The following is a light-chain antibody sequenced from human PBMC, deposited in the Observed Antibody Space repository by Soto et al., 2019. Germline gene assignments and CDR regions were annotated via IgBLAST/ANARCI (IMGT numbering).Light chain of an antibody. Sequence: EIVLTQSPATLSLSPGERATLSCRASQSFSNYLAWYQQKPGQAPRLLIYDASNRATGIPARFSGSGSGTDFTLTISSLETEDCAVYYCQQRGETFGPGTKVEMK. V-gene: IGKV3-11*01. CDR2: DAS. CDR3: QQRGET. CDR1: QSFSNY. J-gene: IGKJ1*01.